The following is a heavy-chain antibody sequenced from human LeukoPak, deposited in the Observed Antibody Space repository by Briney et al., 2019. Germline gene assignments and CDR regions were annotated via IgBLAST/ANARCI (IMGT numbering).Heavy chain of an antibody. J-gene: IGHJ3*02. D-gene: IGHD2-21*02. CDR1: GGTFSSYA. Sequence: SVKVSCKASGGTFSSYAISWVRQAPGQGLEWMGGIIPIFGTANYAQKFQGRVTITADKSTSTAYMELSSLRSEDTAVYYCASYPCGGDCYSGAFDIWGQGTMVTVSS. CDR2: IIPIFGTA. CDR3: ASYPCGGDCYSGAFDI. V-gene: IGHV1-69*06.